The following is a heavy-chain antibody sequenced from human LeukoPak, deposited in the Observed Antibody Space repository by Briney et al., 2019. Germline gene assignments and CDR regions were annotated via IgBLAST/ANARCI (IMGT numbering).Heavy chain of an antibody. CDR1: GGSISSSSYY. CDR2: MYYSGST. CDR3: ARDSLAAASDY. D-gene: IGHD6-25*01. V-gene: IGHV4-39*07. Sequence: SETLSLTCTASGGSISSSSYYWGWIRQPPGKGLEWIGSMYYSGSTNYNPSLKSRVTMSVDTSKNQSSLKLSSVTAADTAVYYCARDSLAAASDYWGQGTLVTVSS. J-gene: IGHJ4*02.